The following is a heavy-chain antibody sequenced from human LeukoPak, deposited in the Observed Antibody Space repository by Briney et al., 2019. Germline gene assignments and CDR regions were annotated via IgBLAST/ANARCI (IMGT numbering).Heavy chain of an antibody. V-gene: IGHV4-30-4*08. CDR2: ISYSGHS. J-gene: IGHJ6*02. Sequence: SETLSLTCSVSGVSITSDTYFWTWMRQHPGKGLEWIGYISYSGHSYYNPSLQSRLTIFRDTSRNQFSLKLSSVTAADTAVYYCARGAVLVGMDVWGQGTTVTVSS. CDR1: GVSITSDTYF. CDR3: ARGAVLVGMDV.